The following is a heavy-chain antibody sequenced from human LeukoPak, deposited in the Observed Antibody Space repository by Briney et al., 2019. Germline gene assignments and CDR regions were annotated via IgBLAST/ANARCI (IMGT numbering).Heavy chain of an antibody. CDR3: ARGIGYGSGSFQAAGFDY. CDR1: GFTFSSYA. V-gene: IGHV3-30-3*01. D-gene: IGHD3-10*01. Sequence: PGGSLRLSCAASGFTFSSYAMHWVRQAPGKGLEWVAVISYDGSNKYYADSVKGRFTISRDNSKNTLYLQMNSLRAEDTAVYYCARGIGYGSGSFQAAGFDYWGQGTLVTVSS. CDR2: ISYDGSNK. J-gene: IGHJ4*02.